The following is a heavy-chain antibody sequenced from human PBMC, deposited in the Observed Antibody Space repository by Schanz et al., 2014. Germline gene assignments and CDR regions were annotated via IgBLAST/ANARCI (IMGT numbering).Heavy chain of an antibody. D-gene: IGHD6-13*01. CDR2: ISGSGAST. CDR1: GFTFSSYA. CDR3: AKSQGSSFDS. Sequence: EMQLLESGGGLAQPGGSLRLSCAASGFTFSSYAMSWVRQAPGKGLEWVSAISGSGASTYYADSVKGRFTISSDNSKSTLYLQMSSLRAEDTAVYYCAKSQGSSFDSWGQGTLVTVSS. J-gene: IGHJ4*02. V-gene: IGHV3-23*01.